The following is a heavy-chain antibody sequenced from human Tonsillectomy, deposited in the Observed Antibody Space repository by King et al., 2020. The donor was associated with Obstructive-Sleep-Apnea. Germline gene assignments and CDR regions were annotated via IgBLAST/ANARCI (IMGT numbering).Heavy chain of an antibody. CDR3: ARGRANIVVVVAAPDY. CDR2: INHSGST. V-gene: IGHV4-34*01. D-gene: IGHD2-15*01. J-gene: IGHJ4*02. Sequence: VQLQQWGAGLLKPSETLSLTCAVYGGSFSGYYWSWIRQPPGKGLEWIGEINHSGSTNYNPSLKSRVTISVDTSKNQFSLKLSSVTAADTVVYYCARGRANIVVVVAAPDYWGQGTLVTVSS. CDR1: GGSFSGYY.